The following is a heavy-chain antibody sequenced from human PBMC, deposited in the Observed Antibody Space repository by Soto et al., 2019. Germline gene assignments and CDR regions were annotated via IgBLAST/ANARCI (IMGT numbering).Heavy chain of an antibody. J-gene: IGHJ3*02. CDR3: ARDITVATVGIAFDI. D-gene: IGHD5-12*01. CDR2: INPNSGGT. CDR1: GYTFTGYY. V-gene: IGHV1-2*04. Sequence: ASVKVSCKASGYTFTGYYMHWVRQAPGQGLEWMGWINPNSGGTNYAQKFQGWVTMTRDTSISTAYMELSRLRSDDTAVYYCARDITVATVGIAFDIWAQGTMVPVSS.